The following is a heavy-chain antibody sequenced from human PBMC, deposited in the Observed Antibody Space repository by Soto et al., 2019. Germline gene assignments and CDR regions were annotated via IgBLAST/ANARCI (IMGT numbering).Heavy chain of an antibody. CDR2: IYYSGST. CDR1: GGSISSGGYY. V-gene: IGHV4-31*03. Sequence: PSETLSLTCTVSGGSISSGGYYWSWIRQHPGKGLEWIGYIYYSGSTYYNPSLKSRVTISVDTPKNQFSLKLSSVTAADTAVYYCARSPGTVTTSSPHYYYYYGMDVWGQGTTVTVSS. CDR3: ARSPGTVTTSSPHYYYYYGMDV. D-gene: IGHD4-17*01. J-gene: IGHJ6*02.